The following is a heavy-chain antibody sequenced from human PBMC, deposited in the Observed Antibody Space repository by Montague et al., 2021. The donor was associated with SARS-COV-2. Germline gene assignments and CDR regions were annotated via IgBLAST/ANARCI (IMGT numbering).Heavy chain of an antibody. CDR1: GGSISSTTYY. CDR2: IYYSGTT. D-gene: IGHD6-19*01. CDR3: ATIAETGTEGGIDY. J-gene: IGHJ4*02. V-gene: IGHV4-39*01. Sequence: SETLSLTCTVSGGSISSTTYYWGWIRQPPGKGLEWIGSIYYSGTTXYNPSLKGRVTMSIDTSKNQFSLKLRSVTAAETAVFYCATIAETGTEGGIDYWGQGALVTVSS.